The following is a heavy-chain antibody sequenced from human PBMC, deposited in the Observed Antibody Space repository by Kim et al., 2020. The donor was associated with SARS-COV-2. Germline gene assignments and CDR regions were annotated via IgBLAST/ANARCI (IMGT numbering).Heavy chain of an antibody. CDR1: GFTFNTYG. Sequence: GGSLRLSCAASGFTFNTYGMHWVRQAPGKGLEWVAVISYDGSNKYYADSVKGRFTISRDNSKNTLYLQMNSLRIEDTAVYYCAKSFIGGYFGYDYWGRGTLVTLSS. CDR2: ISYDGSNK. J-gene: IGHJ4*02. D-gene: IGHD1-26*01. V-gene: IGHV3-30*18. CDR3: AKSFIGGYFGYDY.